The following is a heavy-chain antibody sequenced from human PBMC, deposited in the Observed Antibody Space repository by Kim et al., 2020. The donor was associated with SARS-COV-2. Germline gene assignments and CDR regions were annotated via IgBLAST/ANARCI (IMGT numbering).Heavy chain of an antibody. Sequence: ASVKVSCKASGYTFTSYGISWVRQAPGQGLEWMGWISAYNGNTNYAQKLQGRVTMTTDTSTSTAYMELRSLRSDDTAVYYCARVMSIAAAGTPPGYYYGMDVWGQGTTVTVSS. CDR1: GYTFTSYG. CDR3: ARVMSIAAAGTPPGYYYGMDV. D-gene: IGHD6-13*01. CDR2: ISAYNGNT. J-gene: IGHJ6*02. V-gene: IGHV1-18*01.